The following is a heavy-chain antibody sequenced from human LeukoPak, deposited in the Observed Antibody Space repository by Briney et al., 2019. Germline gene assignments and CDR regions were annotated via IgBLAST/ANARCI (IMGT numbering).Heavy chain of an antibody. CDR3: ARVNGKVYGDYESFDY. CDR2: ISDDGSNK. CDR1: GFTFNSYP. V-gene: IGHV3-30*04. J-gene: IGHJ4*02. Sequence: GVPVRLSCAASGFTFNSYPMHWLPQAPGKGLEGLAVISDDGSNKYYADPVKGRFTISRDNSKNTLYLQMNSRRAEDTAVYYCARVNGKVYGDYESFDYWGQGNLVTVSS. D-gene: IGHD4-17*01.